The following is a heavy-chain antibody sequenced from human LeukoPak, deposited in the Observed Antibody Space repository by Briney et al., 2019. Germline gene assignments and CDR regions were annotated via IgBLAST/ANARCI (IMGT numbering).Heavy chain of an antibody. Sequence: SETLSLTCAVSGGSISSSNWWSWVRQPPGKGLEWIGEIYHSGSTNYNPSLKSRVTISVDKSKNQFFLKLSSVTAADTAVYYCARHTPRSPYGDCGHYYYGMDVWGQGTTVTVSS. CDR1: GGSISSSNW. CDR2: IYHSGST. CDR3: ARHTPRSPYGDCGHYYYGMDV. J-gene: IGHJ6*02. V-gene: IGHV4-4*02. D-gene: IGHD4-17*01.